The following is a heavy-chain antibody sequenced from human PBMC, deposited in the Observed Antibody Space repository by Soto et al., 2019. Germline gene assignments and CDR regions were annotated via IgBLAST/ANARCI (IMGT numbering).Heavy chain of an antibody. J-gene: IGHJ6*02. D-gene: IGHD5-12*01. CDR2: ISYDGSNK. CDR1: GFTFSSYA. CDR3: ARDYYRFNSGFGFSIDV. Sequence: QVQLVESGGGVVQPGRSLRLSCAASGFTFSSYAMHWVRQAPGKGLEWVAVISYDGSNKYYADSLKGRFTISIDNSKNTLYLHMNSLRAEDTAVYYCARDYYRFNSGFGFSIDVWGQGTTVTVS. V-gene: IGHV3-30-3*01.